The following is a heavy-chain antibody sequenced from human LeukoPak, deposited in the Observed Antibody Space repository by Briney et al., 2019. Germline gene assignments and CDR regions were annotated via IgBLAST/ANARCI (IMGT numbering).Heavy chain of an antibody. Sequence: GTSLRLSCVASGFIFSSYGMHWVRQAPGKGLEWVAVIAYDGSDKYYADSVKGRFTISRDNARNTLYLQMNSLRVEDTAVYYCARPLSSSYSYTLDPWGQGTLVTVSP. J-gene: IGHJ5*02. D-gene: IGHD3-22*01. CDR1: GFIFSSYG. V-gene: IGHV3-30*03. CDR2: IAYDGSDK. CDR3: ARPLSSSYSYTLDP.